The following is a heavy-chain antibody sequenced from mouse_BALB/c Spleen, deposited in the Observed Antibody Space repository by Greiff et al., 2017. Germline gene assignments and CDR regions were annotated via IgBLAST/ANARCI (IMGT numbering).Heavy chain of an antibody. CDR2: ISSGGST. Sequence: EVNVVESGGGLVKPGGSLKLSCAASGFTFSSYAMSWVRQTPEKRLEWVASISSGGSTYYPDSVKGRFTISRDNARNILYLQMSSLRSEDTAMYYCARGGLLRHYAMDYWGQGTSVTVSS. D-gene: IGHD1-2*01. CDR3: ARGGLLRHYAMDY. J-gene: IGHJ4*01. CDR1: GFTFSSYA. V-gene: IGHV5-6-5*01.